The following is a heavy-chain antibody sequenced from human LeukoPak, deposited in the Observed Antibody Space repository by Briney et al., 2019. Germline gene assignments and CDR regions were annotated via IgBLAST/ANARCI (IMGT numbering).Heavy chain of an antibody. Sequence: SGTLSLTCTVSGGSFSTYYWSWIRQPPGKGLEWIGYVYYTGSTNYNPSLKSRVTISVDTSKNQFSLKVSSVTAADTAVYYCARSYYGSGSYYSFRYWGQGTLVTVSS. CDR3: ARSYYGSGSYYSFRY. V-gene: IGHV4-59*01. D-gene: IGHD3-10*01. CDR1: GGSFSTYY. CDR2: VYYTGST. J-gene: IGHJ4*02.